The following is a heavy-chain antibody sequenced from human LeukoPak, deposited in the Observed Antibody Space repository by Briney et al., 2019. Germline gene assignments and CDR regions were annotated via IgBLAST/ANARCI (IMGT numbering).Heavy chain of an antibody. CDR2: IFYSGDT. CDR3: ARRASGGGLFDY. D-gene: IGHD3-10*01. Sequence: SETLSLTCTVSGGSISSSSYYWGWIRQPPGKGLEWIGSIFYSGDTYYNASLKSRVTISVDTSKKHFSLKLTSVTSADTAVYYCARRASGGGLFDYWGQGTLVTVSS. J-gene: IGHJ4*02. V-gene: IGHV4-39*02. CDR1: GGSISSSSYY.